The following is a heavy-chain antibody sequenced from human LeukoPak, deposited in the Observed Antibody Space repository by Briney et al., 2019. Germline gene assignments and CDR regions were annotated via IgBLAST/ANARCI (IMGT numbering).Heavy chain of an antibody. CDR3: ARGSARFDY. D-gene: IGHD3-3*01. V-gene: IGHV4-34*01. Sequence: SETLSLTCAVYGGSFSGYYWSWIRQPPGKGLEWIGEINHSGSTNYNPSLKSRVTISVDTSKNQFSLKLSSETAADTAVYYCARGSARFDYWGQGTLVTVSS. CDR2: INHSGST. J-gene: IGHJ4*02. CDR1: GGSFSGYY.